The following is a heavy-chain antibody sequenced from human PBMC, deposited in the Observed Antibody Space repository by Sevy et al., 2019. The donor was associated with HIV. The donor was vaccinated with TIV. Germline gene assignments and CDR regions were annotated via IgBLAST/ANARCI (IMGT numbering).Heavy chain of an antibody. J-gene: IGHJ6*02. D-gene: IGHD1-20*01. Sequence: GGSLRLSCAASGFAFSNYWMNWVRQAPGKGLEWVANIKQDGGEIYYVDSVRGRFSISRDNAKNSVFLQMNSLRVEDTAVSYCARDRGITVYNYYGMDVWGQGTTVTVSS. V-gene: IGHV3-7*01. CDR1: GFAFSNYW. CDR2: IKQDGGEI. CDR3: ARDRGITVYNYYGMDV.